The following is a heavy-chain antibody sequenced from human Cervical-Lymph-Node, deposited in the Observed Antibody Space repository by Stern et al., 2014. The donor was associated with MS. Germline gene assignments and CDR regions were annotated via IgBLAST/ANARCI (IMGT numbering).Heavy chain of an antibody. CDR3: ARGPYNRDFFEY. CDR1: GGTFSRYG. Sequence: VQLVQSGAEVRKPGSSVKVSCKASGGTFSRYGISWVRQAPGPGLEWMGWIIPVVGTADYAEQFQGRVTITADGSTSTAYMELSSLTSADTAVYYCARGPYNRDFFEYWGQGTLVTVSS. D-gene: IGHD1-1*01. J-gene: IGHJ4*02. V-gene: IGHV1-69*01. CDR2: IIPVVGTA.